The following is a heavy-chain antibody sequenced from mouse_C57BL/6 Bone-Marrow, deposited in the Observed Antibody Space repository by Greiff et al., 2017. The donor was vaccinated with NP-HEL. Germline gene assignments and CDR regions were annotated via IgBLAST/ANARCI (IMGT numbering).Heavy chain of an antibody. D-gene: IGHD3-3*01. J-gene: IGHJ4*01. CDR3: VRRGWVYAMDY. CDR1: GFTFSGYG. Sequence: EVLLVESGGGLVKPGGSLKLSCAASGFTFSGYGMHWVRQAPEKGLEWVAYISSGSSTIYYAATVKGRFTISRDNAKNTLFLQMNSLRAEDTAMYYCVRRGWVYAMDYWGQGTSVAVSS. V-gene: IGHV5-17*01. CDR2: ISSGSSTI.